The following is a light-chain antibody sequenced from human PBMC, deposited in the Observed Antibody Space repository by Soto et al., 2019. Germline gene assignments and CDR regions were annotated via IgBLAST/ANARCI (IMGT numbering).Light chain of an antibody. CDR2: GAS. J-gene: IGKJ1*01. CDR1: QSLNRD. CDR3: QQYNNWPGT. V-gene: IGKV3-15*01. Sequence: IVMTQSPATLSMSPGERATLSCRASQSLNRDLDWYQQKPGQSPRLLIFGASIRDTGIPARFSGSGSGTEFTLTIGSLQSEDCALYYCQQYNNWPGTFGQGTKVEI.